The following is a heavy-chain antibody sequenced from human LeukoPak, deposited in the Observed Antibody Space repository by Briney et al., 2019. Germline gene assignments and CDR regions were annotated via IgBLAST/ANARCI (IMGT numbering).Heavy chain of an antibody. V-gene: IGHV4-61*02. CDR3: ARAPRAPVTSTSNWYFDL. D-gene: IGHD2-2*01. CDR2: IYTSGST. J-gene: IGHJ2*01. CDR1: GGSISSGSYY. Sequence: SETLSLTCTVSGGSISSGSYYWSWIRQPAGKGLEWIGRIYTSGSTNYNPSLKSRVTISVDTSKNQFSLKLSSVTAADTAVYYCARAPRAPVTSTSNWYFDLWGRGTLVTVSS.